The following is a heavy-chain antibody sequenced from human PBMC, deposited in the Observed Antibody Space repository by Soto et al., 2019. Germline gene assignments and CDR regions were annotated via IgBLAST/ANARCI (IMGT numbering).Heavy chain of an antibody. CDR1: GYTFSSYA. D-gene: IGHD3-22*01. CDR3: ARELKGHDSSGYYPSYYYYYYGMDV. J-gene: IGHJ6*02. V-gene: IGHV1-3*01. CDR2: INAGNGNT. Sequence: ASVKVSCKASGYTFSSYAMHWVRQAPGQRLEWMGWINAGNGNTKYSQKFQGRVTITRDTSASTAYMELSSLRSEDTAVYYCARELKGHDSSGYYPSYYYYYYGMDVWGQGTTVTVSS.